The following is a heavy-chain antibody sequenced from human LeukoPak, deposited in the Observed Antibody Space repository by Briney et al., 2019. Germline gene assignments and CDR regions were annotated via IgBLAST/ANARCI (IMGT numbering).Heavy chain of an antibody. CDR1: GLTFSSYG. D-gene: IGHD2-2*01. CDR3: AKGGCSSTTCYLANP. V-gene: IGHV3-30*18. CDR2: ISYDGTIR. J-gene: IGHJ5*02. Sequence: GGSLRLSCAASGLTFSSYGMHWVRQAPGKGLEWVAVISYDGTIRNYADSVKGRFTVSRDNSKNTLYLQMNSLTAEDTALYYCAKGGCSSTTCYLANPWGQGTLVTVSS.